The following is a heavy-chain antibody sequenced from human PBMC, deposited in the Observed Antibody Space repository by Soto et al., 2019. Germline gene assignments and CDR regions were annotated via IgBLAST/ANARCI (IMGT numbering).Heavy chain of an antibody. D-gene: IGHD3-16*01. J-gene: IGHJ3*02. Sequence: GALTPACAPAAVNSNALTIRWDRPVPGRLLDWVSSIISARSSIYYADSVKGRFTISRDNAKNSLYLQMNSLRAGDTAVYYCARERNYSDSRGASEAFDIWGQGTMVTVSS. V-gene: IGHV3-21*01. CDR1: AVNSNALT. CDR2: IISARSSI. CDR3: ARERNYSDSRGASEAFDI.